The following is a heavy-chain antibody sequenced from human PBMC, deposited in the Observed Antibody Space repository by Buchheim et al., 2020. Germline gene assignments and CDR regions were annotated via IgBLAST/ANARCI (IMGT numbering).Heavy chain of an antibody. CDR1: GFTFNAYG. Sequence: QVQLVESGGGVVQPGRSLTLSCAASGFTFNAYGMHWVRQAPGKGLHWVAVISYDGRNKYYADSVRGQFTISRDNSKNTLYLQMNSLRADDTAVYFCARSVNIQVTGVPPPDSWGQGTL. D-gene: IGHD1-20*01. V-gene: IGHV3-30*03. CDR2: ISYDGRNK. CDR3: ARSVNIQVTGVPPPDS. J-gene: IGHJ4*02.